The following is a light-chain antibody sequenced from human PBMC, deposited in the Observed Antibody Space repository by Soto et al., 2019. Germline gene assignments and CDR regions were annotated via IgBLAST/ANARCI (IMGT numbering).Light chain of an antibody. Sequence: DTQMPQYPSTLSASVGDRVTITCRASQYISSWLAWYQQKPGKAPKLLIYKASTLKSGVPSRFSGSGSGTEFTLTISSLQPDDFATYYCQHYNSYSEAFGQGTKVDIK. CDR3: QHYNSYSEA. CDR2: KAS. V-gene: IGKV1-5*03. J-gene: IGKJ1*01. CDR1: QYISSW.